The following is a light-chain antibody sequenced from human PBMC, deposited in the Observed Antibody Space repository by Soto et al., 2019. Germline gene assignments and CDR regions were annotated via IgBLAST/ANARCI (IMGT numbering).Light chain of an antibody. J-gene: IGKJ5*01. V-gene: IGKV3-20*01. CDR3: QHYGDSART. CDR1: QSVGSLY. CDR2: GTS. Sequence: EIVFTQSPGSVYLSAAQRSTLSVRASQSVGSLYLAWYQQKPGQAPRLLMYGTSSRATGIPDRFSGSGSGTDFTLTISSLEPEDFAVYYCQHYGDSARTFGPGTRLEI.